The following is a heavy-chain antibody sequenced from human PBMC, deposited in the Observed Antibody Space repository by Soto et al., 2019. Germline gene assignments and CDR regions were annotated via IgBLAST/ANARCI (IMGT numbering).Heavy chain of an antibody. CDR2: INQDESAK. CDR1: GFAFNTHW. D-gene: IGHD1-26*01. CDR3: ARGEHSTSSYYYYCGLDV. V-gene: IGHV3-7*05. J-gene: IGHJ6*02. Sequence: EVQLVESGGGLVQPGGSLRLSCTTSGFAFNTHWMSWVRQAPGKGLEWVANINQDESAKYYVDSVEGRFTVSRDNAKPSVSLQMNSLRVEDTAVYYCARGEHSTSSYYYYCGLDVWGQGTTVIVSS.